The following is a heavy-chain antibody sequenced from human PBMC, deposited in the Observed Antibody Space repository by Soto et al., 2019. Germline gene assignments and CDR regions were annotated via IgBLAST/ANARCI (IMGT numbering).Heavy chain of an antibody. CDR2: ISSSVSTI. CDR3: ARDSAQWSSGENWGAFDI. V-gene: IGHV3-11*01. CDR1: GFTFSDYY. J-gene: IGHJ3*02. D-gene: IGHD7-27*01. Sequence: QVQLVESGGGLVKPGGSLRLSCAASGFTFSDYYMSWILQAPGKGLEWVSYISSSVSTIYYADSVKGRFTISRDNAKNSLYLQMNILRAEDTAVYYFARDSAQWSSGENWGAFDIWGHVTMVTVAS.